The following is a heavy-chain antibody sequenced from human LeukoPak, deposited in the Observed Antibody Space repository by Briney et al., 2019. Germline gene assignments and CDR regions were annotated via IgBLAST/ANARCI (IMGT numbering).Heavy chain of an antibody. CDR1: GGTFSSYA. Sequence: SVKVSCKASGGTFSSYAISWVRQAPGQGLEWMGGIIPIFGTANYAQKFQGRATITADESTSTAYMELSSLRSEDTAVYYCASQPYDYYDSSGYYVDYWGQGTLVTVSS. D-gene: IGHD3-22*01. J-gene: IGHJ4*02. V-gene: IGHV1-69*01. CDR2: IIPIFGTA. CDR3: ASQPYDYYDSSGYYVDY.